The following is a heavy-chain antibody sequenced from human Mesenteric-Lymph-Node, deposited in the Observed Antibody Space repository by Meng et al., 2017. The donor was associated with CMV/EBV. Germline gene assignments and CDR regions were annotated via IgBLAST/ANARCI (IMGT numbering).Heavy chain of an antibody. CDR1: GFMFDDSA. D-gene: IGHD6-13*01. CDR2: ITWNSDTV. J-gene: IGHJ5*02. Sequence: SLKISCAASGFMFDDSAMHWVRQAPGKGLEWVAGITWNSDTVAYADSVKGRFTVSRDNTKNSLFLQMNGLRAEDTALYYCARQLVNPWFDPWGQGTLVTVSS. CDR3: ARQLVNPWFDP. V-gene: IGHV3-9*01.